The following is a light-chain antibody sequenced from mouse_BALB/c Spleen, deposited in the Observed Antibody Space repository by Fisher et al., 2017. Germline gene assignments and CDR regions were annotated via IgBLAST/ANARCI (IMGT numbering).Light chain of an antibody. CDR1: QSISDY. V-gene: IGKV5-45*01. Sequence: DIVLTQSPATLSVTPGDRVSLSCRASQSISDYLHWYQQKSHESPRLLIKNASQSISGIPSRFRGSGSGTDFTLGINSVETEDFGMYFCQQSNNWPLTFGAGTKLELK. J-gene: IGKJ5*01. CDR2: NAS. CDR3: QQSNNWPLT.